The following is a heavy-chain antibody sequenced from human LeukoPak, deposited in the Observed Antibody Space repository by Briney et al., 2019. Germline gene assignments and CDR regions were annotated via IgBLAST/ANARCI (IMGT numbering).Heavy chain of an antibody. J-gene: IGHJ4*02. CDR2: IYYSGST. CDR3: ARDLYGSGSLD. CDR1: GGSISSYY. Sequence: SETLSLTCTVSGGSISSYYWSWIRQPPGKGPEWIGYIYYSGSTNYNPSLKSRVTISVDTSKNQFSLKLSSVTAADTAVYYCARDLYGSGSLDWGQGTLVTVSS. V-gene: IGHV4-59*01. D-gene: IGHD3-10*01.